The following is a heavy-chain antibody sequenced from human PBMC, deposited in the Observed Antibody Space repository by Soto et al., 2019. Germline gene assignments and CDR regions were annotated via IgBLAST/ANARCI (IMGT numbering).Heavy chain of an antibody. Sequence: EVQLLESGGGLVQPGGSLRLSCAASGFTFSNYPMSWVRQAPGKGLEWVSTISASGGSTFYADSVEGRFTISRDNSKNTLYVRVNSLRAEDTAVYYCAKSAWSGHYFFDYWGQGTLVTVSS. J-gene: IGHJ4*02. D-gene: IGHD3-3*01. V-gene: IGHV3-23*01. CDR2: ISASGGST. CDR3: AKSAWSGHYFFDY. CDR1: GFTFSNYP.